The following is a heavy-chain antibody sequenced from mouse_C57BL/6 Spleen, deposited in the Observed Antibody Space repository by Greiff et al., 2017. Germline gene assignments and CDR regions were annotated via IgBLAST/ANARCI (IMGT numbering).Heavy chain of an antibody. CDR1: GFTFSSYA. CDR3: AGSPTFAY. J-gene: IGHJ3*01. V-gene: IGHV5-4*03. D-gene: IGHD1-1*02. CDR2: ISDGGSYT. Sequence: EVKLMESGGGLVKPGGSLKLSCAASGFTFSSYAMSWVRQTPEKRLEWVATISDGGSYTYYPDNVKGRFTISRDNAKNNLYLQMSHLKSEDTAMYYCAGSPTFAYWGQGTLVTVSA.